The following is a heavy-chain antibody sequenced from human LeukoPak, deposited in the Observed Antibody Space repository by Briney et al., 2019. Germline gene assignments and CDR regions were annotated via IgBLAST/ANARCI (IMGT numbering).Heavy chain of an antibody. V-gene: IGHV3-21*01. D-gene: IGHD2-2*01. CDR3: AKRSVVPAARGPDYYMDV. CDR2: ISSSSSYI. Sequence: GGSLRLSCAASGFTFSSYSMNWVRQAPGKGLEWVSSISSSSSYIYYADSVKGRFTISRDNAKNSLYLQMNSLRAEDTAVYYCAKRSVVPAARGPDYYMDVWGKGTTVTVSS. J-gene: IGHJ6*03. CDR1: GFTFSSYS.